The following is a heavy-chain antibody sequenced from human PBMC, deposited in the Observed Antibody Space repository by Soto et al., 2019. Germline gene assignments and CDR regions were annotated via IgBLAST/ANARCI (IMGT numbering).Heavy chain of an antibody. CDR3: ARRDSSSWSRDAFDI. Sequence: PGESLKISCKGSGYSFTSYWISWVRQMPGKGLEWMGRIDPSDSYTNYSPSFQGHVTISADKSISTAYLQWSSLKASDTAMYYCARRDSSSWSRDAFDIWGQGTMVTVSS. CDR1: GYSFTSYW. CDR2: IDPSDSYT. D-gene: IGHD6-13*01. V-gene: IGHV5-10-1*01. J-gene: IGHJ3*02.